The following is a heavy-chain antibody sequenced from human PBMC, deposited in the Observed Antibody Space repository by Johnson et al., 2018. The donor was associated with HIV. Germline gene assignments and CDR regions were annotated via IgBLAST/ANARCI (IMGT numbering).Heavy chain of an antibody. CDR3: AKEGGSYGGAFDI. CDR2: IKQDGSEK. D-gene: IGHD1-26*01. V-gene: IGHV3-7*01. Sequence: VQLVESGGGVVQPGGSLRLSCAASGFTVSRNYMSWVRQAPGKGLEWVANIKQDGSEKYYVDSVKGRFTISRDNSKNTLYLQMNSLRAEDTAGYYCAKEGGSYGGAFDIWGQGTMVTVSS. J-gene: IGHJ3*02. CDR1: GFTVSRNY.